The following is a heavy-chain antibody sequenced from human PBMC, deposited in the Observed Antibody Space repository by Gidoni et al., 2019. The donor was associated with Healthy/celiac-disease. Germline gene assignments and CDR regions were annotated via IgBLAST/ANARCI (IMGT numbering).Heavy chain of an antibody. J-gene: IGHJ6*02. Sequence: EVQLVESGGGLVQPGGSLRLSCSASGFTFSSYSMNWVRQAPGKGLEWVSYISSSSSTIYYADSVKGRFTISRDNAKNSLYLQMNSLRAEDTAVYYCARDLIYCSGGSCYYYYGMDVWGQGTTVTVSS. CDR3: ARDLIYCSGGSCYYYYGMDV. V-gene: IGHV3-48*04. D-gene: IGHD2-15*01. CDR2: ISSSSSTI. CDR1: GFTFSSYS.